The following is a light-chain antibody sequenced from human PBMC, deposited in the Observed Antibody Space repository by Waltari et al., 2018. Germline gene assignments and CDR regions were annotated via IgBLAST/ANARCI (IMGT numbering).Light chain of an antibody. CDR3: QQYGSSPWT. V-gene: IGKV3-20*01. J-gene: IGKJ1*01. CDR2: GAS. Sequence: EIVLTQSPGTLSLSPGERATLYGRASQSVSSSYLAWYQQKPGQAPRVLIHGASNRATGIPDRFSGSGSGTDFTLTISRLEPEDFAVYYCQQYGSSPWTFGQGTKVEIK. CDR1: QSVSSSY.